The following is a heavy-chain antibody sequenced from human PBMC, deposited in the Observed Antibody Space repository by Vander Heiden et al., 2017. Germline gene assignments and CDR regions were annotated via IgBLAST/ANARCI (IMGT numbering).Heavy chain of an antibody. Sequence: QITLKESGPTVVKPTQTLTLTCTFSEFSPSTTGVGVGWLRQPPGRALEWLAVIYWDDDKVYSPSLKNRLTITKDTSKNQVGLAMANMDPVDTATYYCARTLRFTIFGIYQFDHWGPGTLVTVSS. CDR1: EFSPSTTGVG. D-gene: IGHD3-3*01. J-gene: IGHJ4*02. CDR2: IYWDDDK. V-gene: IGHV2-5*02. CDR3: ARTLRFTIFGIYQFDH.